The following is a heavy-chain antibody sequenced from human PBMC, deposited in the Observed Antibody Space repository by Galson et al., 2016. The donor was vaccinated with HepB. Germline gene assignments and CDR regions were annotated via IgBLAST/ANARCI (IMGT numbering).Heavy chain of an antibody. V-gene: IGHV3-21*01. CDR1: GFTFSSYS. CDR3: ARLGGNYRTTSHFDY. Sequence: SLRLSCAASGFTFSSYSMNWVRQAPGKGLEWVSSISSSSSYIYYADSVKGRFTISRDNAKNSLYLQMNSLRAEDTAVYYCARLGGNYRTTSHFDYLGQGTLVTVSS. CDR2: ISSSSSYI. J-gene: IGHJ4*02. D-gene: IGHD1-26*01.